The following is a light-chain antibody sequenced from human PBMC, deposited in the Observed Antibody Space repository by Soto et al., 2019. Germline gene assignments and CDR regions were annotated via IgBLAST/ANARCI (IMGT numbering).Light chain of an antibody. Sequence: QSALAQPASVSGSLGQSITISCTGTSSDVGAYDYVSWYQQHPGKVPKLLIYEVSDRPPGVSDRFSGSKSGNTASLTISRLQSEGEVDYYCNSYTAFNTRVFGTGTKVTVL. CDR1: SSDVGAYDY. V-gene: IGLV2-14*01. J-gene: IGLJ1*01. CDR2: EVS. CDR3: NSYTAFNTRV.